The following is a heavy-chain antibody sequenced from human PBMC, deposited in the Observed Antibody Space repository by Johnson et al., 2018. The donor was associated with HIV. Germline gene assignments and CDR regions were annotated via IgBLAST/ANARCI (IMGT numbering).Heavy chain of an antibody. V-gene: IGHV3-30*03. Sequence: QVLLVESGGGVVQPGGSLRLSCAASRFTFSTYGMHWVRQAPGKGLEWVAVISYDGSIKYFADSVKGRFTISRDNSKNTLYLQMNSLRAEDMAVYYCARDGNGRGGIVGARGALDIWGQGTMVTVSS. J-gene: IGHJ3*02. CDR2: ISYDGSIK. CDR1: RFTFSTYG. CDR3: ARDGNGRGGIVGARGALDI. D-gene: IGHD1-26*01.